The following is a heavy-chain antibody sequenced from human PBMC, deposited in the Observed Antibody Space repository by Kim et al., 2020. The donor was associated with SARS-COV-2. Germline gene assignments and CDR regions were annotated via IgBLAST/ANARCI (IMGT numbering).Heavy chain of an antibody. Sequence: GASLKISCKGSGYSFTSYWIGWVRQMPGKGLEWMGIIYPGDSDTRYSPSFQGQVTISADKSISTAYLQWSSLKASDTAMYYCARYGYSYERGMDVWGQGTTVTVSS. CDR3: ARYGYSYERGMDV. V-gene: IGHV5-51*01. CDR2: IYPGDSDT. J-gene: IGHJ6*02. CDR1: GYSFTSYW. D-gene: IGHD5-18*01.